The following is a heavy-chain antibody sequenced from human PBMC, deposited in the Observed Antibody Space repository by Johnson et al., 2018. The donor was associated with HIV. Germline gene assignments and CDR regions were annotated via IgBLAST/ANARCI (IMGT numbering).Heavy chain of an antibody. CDR1: GFTFSSYW. D-gene: IGHD3-16*01. Sequence: VQLVESGGGLVQPGGSLRLSCTASGFTFSSYWMSWVRQAPGKGLEWVGRINSNTDGGTTDYAAPAKGRSTISRDDSKNTLYLQMNSLKTEDTAVYYCTTVGGAFDIWGQGTMVTVSS. J-gene: IGHJ3*02. CDR3: TTVGGAFDI. CDR2: INSNTDGGTT. V-gene: IGHV3-15*01.